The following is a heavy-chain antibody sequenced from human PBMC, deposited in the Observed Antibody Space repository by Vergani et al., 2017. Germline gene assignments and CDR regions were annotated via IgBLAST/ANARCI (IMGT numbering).Heavy chain of an antibody. CDR1: GGSFSGYY. D-gene: IGHD3-3*01. J-gene: IGHJ2*01. CDR2: INHSGST. CDR3: ARVRVWRWYWYVDL. V-gene: IGHV4-34*01. Sequence: QVQLQQWGAGLLKPSETLSLTCAVYGGSFSGYYWSWIRQPPGKGLEWIGEINHSGSTNYNPSLKSRVTISVDTSKNQFSLKLSSVTAADTAVYYCARVRVWRWYWYVDLWGRGTLVTVSS.